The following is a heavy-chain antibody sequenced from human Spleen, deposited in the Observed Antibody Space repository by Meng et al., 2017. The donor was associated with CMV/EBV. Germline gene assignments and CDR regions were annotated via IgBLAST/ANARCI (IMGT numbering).Heavy chain of an antibody. Sequence: SVKVSCKASGGTFSSYTISWVRQAPGQGLEWMGRIIPILGIANYAQKFQGRVTITADKSTSTAYMELSSLRSEDTAVYYCTSGYSSGWYVYWGQGTLVTVSS. CDR1: GGTFSSYT. D-gene: IGHD6-19*01. J-gene: IGHJ4*02. CDR3: TSGYSSGWYVY. V-gene: IGHV1-69*02. CDR2: IIPILGIA.